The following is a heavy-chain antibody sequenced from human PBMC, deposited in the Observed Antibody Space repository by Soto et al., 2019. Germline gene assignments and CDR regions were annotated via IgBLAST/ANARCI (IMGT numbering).Heavy chain of an antibody. D-gene: IGHD2-15*01. CDR1: GGTFSSYT. Sequence: SVKVSCKASGGTFSSYTISWVRQAPGQGLEWMGRIIPILGIANYAQKFQGRVTITADKSTSTAYMELSSLRSEDTAVYYCAGGYCSGGSCSDAFDIWGQGTMVTVSS. J-gene: IGHJ3*02. V-gene: IGHV1-69*02. CDR2: IIPILGIA. CDR3: AGGYCSGGSCSDAFDI.